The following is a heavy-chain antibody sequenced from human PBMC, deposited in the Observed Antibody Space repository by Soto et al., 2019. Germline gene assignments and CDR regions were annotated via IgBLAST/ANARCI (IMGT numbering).Heavy chain of an antibody. CDR2: TYYRKNKWYT. Sequence: QVQLQQSGPRLVKPSQTLSLTCAISGDSVSSDSAAWNWIRQSPSRGLEWLGKTYYRKNKWYTNEGVSLKSPLTINSYISKNQFSLQVYSVTPEDTAVYYCARVPIVGPSPSFDYWGQGTLVTVSS. J-gene: IGHJ4*02. D-gene: IGHD1-26*01. CDR3: ARVPIVGPSPSFDY. CDR1: GDSVSSDSAA. V-gene: IGHV6-1*01.